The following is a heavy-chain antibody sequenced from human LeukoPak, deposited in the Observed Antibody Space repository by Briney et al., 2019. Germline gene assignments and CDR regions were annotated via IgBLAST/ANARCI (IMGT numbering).Heavy chain of an antibody. CDR2: ISWNNDSI. CDR1: GFTFDDYA. J-gene: IGHJ4*02. V-gene: IGHV3-9*01. CDR3: AKGSFTVTYTSFDY. D-gene: IGHD4-11*01. Sequence: GGPLRLSCAASGFTFDDYAMHWVRQAPGKGLEWVPGISWNNDSIGYAASVKGRFTISRDNAKNSLYLQMNSLRHEDTALYYCAKGSFTVTYTSFDYWGQGTLVTVSS.